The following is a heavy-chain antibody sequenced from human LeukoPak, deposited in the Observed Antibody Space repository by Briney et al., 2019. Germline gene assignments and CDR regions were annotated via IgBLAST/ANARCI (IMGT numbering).Heavy chain of an antibody. CDR1: GFTFSSYG. D-gene: IGHD3-22*01. CDR3: ARGYYYDSSGYPLYFDL. Sequence: PGRSLRLSCAASGFTFSSYGMRWVPPAPGKGLECVAVIWYDGSNKYYADSVKGRFTISRDNSKNTLYLQMNSLRAEDTAVYYCARGYYYDSSGYPLYFDLWGRGTLVTVSS. CDR2: IWYDGSNK. V-gene: IGHV3-33*01. J-gene: IGHJ2*01.